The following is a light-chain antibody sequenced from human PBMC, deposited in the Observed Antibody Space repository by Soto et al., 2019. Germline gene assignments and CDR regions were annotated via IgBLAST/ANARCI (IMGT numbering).Light chain of an antibody. V-gene: IGKV1-5*01. J-gene: IGKJ1*01. Sequence: DIQMTQSPSTLSASVGDRVTITCRASQSLSSWLAWYQQKPGNAPKLLVFDASNLERGVPSRFSASGSGTEFTLTISSLQPDDFATYYCHQYNAYSRTFGQWTKVEVK. CDR2: DAS. CDR1: QSLSSW. CDR3: HQYNAYSRT.